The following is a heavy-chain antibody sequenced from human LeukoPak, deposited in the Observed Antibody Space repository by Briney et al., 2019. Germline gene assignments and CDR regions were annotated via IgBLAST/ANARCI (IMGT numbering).Heavy chain of an antibody. Sequence: GRSLRLSCAASGFTFSSYGMHWVRQAPGKRLEWVAVISYDGSNKYYADSVKGRFTISRDNSKNTLYLQMNSLRAEDTAVYYCAKDRNAGYCSSTSCYSLRDFQHWGQGTLVTVSS. D-gene: IGHD2-2*02. CDR2: ISYDGSNK. CDR1: GFTFSSYG. J-gene: IGHJ1*01. CDR3: AKDRNAGYCSSTSCYSLRDFQH. V-gene: IGHV3-30*18.